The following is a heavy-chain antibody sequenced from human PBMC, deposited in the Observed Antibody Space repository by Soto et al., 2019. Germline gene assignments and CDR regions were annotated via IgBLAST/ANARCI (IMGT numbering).Heavy chain of an antibody. CDR1: GFTFSSYS. V-gene: IGHV3-21*01. CDR2: ISSSSSYI. Sequence: AGGSLRLSCGASGFTFSSYSMNWVRQAPGKGLEWVSSISSSSSYIYYADSVKGRFTISRDNAKNSLYLQMNSLRAEDTAVYYCARGVGGSYYYYYGMDVWGQGTTVTVSS. J-gene: IGHJ6*02. D-gene: IGHD1-26*01. CDR3: ARGVGGSYYYYYGMDV.